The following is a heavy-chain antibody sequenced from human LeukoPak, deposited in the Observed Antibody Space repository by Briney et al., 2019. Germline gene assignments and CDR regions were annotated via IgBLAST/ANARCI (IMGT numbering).Heavy chain of an antibody. CDR1: GFTFSSYW. J-gene: IGHJ4*02. Sequence: GGSLRLSCAASGFTFSSYWMHWVRHAPGKGLVWVSRINSDGSSTIYGDSVKGRFTISRDNAKNTLYLQMNSLRAEDTAVYYCARAPALDYGDYFDYWGQGTLVTVSS. D-gene: IGHD4-17*01. V-gene: IGHV3-74*01. CDR3: ARAPALDYGDYFDY. CDR2: INSDGSST.